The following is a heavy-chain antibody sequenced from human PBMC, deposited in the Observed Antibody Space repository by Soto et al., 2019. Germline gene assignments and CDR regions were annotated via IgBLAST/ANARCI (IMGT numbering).Heavy chain of an antibody. V-gene: IGHV3-23*01. Sequence: EVQLLDSGGGLVQPGGSLRLSCAASGFTFSSYAMSWVRQGPGKGLEWVSDIGASGGNTYYADSVKGRFTISRYNSKNTLYLQMSSLRADDAAVYYCAKMKGHLMVYAIPDYWGQGTLVTVSS. CDR1: GFTFSSYA. D-gene: IGHD2-8*01. CDR3: AKMKGHLMVYAIPDY. J-gene: IGHJ4*02. CDR2: IGASGGNT.